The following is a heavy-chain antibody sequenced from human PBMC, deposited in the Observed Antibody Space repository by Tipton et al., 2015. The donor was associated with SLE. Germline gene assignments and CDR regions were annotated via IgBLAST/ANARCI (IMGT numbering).Heavy chain of an antibody. CDR2: IRYDGGKK. Sequence: QLVQSGGGLVQPGGSLRLSCAASGFTFSSYAMHWVRQAPGKGLEWVGVIRYDGGKKDYADSVRGRFTISRDNSKNMLYLQMNSLSAEDTAVYYCASASLSGVRSHDYWGQGTLVTVSS. D-gene: IGHD1-26*01. CDR3: ASASLSGVRSHDY. J-gene: IGHJ4*02. CDR1: GFTFSSYA. V-gene: IGHV3-30*04.